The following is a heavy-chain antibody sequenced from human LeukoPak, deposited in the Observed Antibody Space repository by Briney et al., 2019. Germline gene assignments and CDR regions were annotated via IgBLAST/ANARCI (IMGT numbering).Heavy chain of an antibody. J-gene: IGHJ4*02. CDR3: AKDRGVGDYFDY. D-gene: IGHD2-8*01. CDR1: GFTFSSYG. CDR2: IRYDGTNK. Sequence: GSLRLSCAASGFTFSSYGMHWVRQAPGKGLEWVAFIRYDGTNKYYADSVKGRFTISRDNSKNTLYLQMNKLRAEDTAVYFCAKDRGVGDYFDYWGQGTLVTVSS. V-gene: IGHV3-30*02.